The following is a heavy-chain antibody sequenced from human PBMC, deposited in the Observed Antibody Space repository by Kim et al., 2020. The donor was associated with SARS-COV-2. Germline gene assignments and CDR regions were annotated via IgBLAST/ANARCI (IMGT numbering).Heavy chain of an antibody. CDR3: AKDGPRGCTSASCSSPDV. D-gene: IGHD2-2*01. J-gene: IGHJ6*01. CDR2: ISGSGGNT. CDR1: GFTFSSYA. Sequence: TLSLTCAASGFTFSSYAMNWVRQAPGKGLEWVSIISGSGGNTYYADSVKGRFTISRDNSRNTLYLQINSLRAEDTAVYYCAKDGPRGCTSASCSSPDV. V-gene: IGHV3-23*01.